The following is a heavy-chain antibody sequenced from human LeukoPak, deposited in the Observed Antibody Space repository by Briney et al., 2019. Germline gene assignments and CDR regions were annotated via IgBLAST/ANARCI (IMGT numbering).Heavy chain of an antibody. D-gene: IGHD3-22*01. V-gene: IGHV3-48*04. CDR3: ARDSGYDSRGLPPA. CDR1: GFTFSIYS. J-gene: IGHJ5*02. Sequence: GGSLRLSCAASGFTFSIYSMNWVRQAPGKGLEWVSYISSSGSTIYYADSVKGRFTISRDNAKKSLYLQMNSLRAEDTAVYYCARDSGYDSRGLPPAWGQGTLVTVSS. CDR2: ISSSGSTI.